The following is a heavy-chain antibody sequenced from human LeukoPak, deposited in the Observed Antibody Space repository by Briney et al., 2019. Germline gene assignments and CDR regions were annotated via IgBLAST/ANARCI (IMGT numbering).Heavy chain of an antibody. Sequence: GGSLRLSCAASGFTSSSYAMSWVRQAPGKGLEWVSAISGSGGSTYYADSVKGRFTISRDNSKNTLYLQMNSLRAEDTAEYYCAKGRVGAAGTGSGFDYWGQGTLVTVSS. D-gene: IGHD6-13*01. CDR2: ISGSGGST. J-gene: IGHJ4*02. CDR3: AKGRVGAAGTGSGFDY. CDR1: GFTSSSYA. V-gene: IGHV3-23*01.